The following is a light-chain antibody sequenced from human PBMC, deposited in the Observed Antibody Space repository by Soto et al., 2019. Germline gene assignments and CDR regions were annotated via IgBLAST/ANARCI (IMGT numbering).Light chain of an antibody. CDR3: LQTDSFPYS. J-gene: IGKJ2*03. V-gene: IGKV1-12*02. CDR1: QGISYW. Sequence: DIQMTQSPSSVSASVGDRVTMTCRASQGISYWLAWYQQKPGTAPKLLIYAASSLQSGVPSRFSGSGFGTVFTLTISSLQPEDFATYYCLQTDSFPYSFGQGIKLEIK. CDR2: AAS.